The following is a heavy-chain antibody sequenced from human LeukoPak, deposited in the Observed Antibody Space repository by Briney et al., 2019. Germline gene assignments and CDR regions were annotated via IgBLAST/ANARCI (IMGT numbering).Heavy chain of an antibody. J-gene: IGHJ4*02. CDR2: IYYSGST. Sequence: PSQTLSLTCTVSGGSISSGGYYWSWIRQHPGKGLEWIGYIYYSGSTYYNPSLKSRVTISVDTSKNQFSLKLSSVTAADTAVYYCARDIWFGELSPDWGQGTLVTVSS. CDR1: GGSISSGGYY. D-gene: IGHD3-10*01. V-gene: IGHV4-30-4*08. CDR3: ARDIWFGELSPD.